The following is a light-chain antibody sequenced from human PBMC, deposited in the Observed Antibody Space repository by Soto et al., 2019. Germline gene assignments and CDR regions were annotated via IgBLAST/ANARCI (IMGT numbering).Light chain of an antibody. Sequence: DIVMTQSPLSLPVTPGESASISCRSSQSLLGSNGYNYLDWYVQKPGQSPQLLISLASNRASGVPDRFSGSGSGTDFTLTISSLQSEDFAVYFCQQYNNWPPVTFGPGTKVDIK. J-gene: IGKJ3*01. CDR2: LAS. V-gene: IGKV2-28*01. CDR1: QSLLGSNGYNY. CDR3: QQYNNWPPVT.